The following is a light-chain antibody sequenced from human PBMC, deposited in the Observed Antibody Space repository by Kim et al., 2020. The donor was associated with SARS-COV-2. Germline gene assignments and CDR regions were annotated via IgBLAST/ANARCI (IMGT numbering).Light chain of an antibody. CDR2: KAS. V-gene: IGKV1-5*03. CDR3: KQYNSHPHT. J-gene: IGKJ2*01. Sequence: ASVGDRVTITWRARQIIKSGGAWYQQRPGKAPELMSYKASTLENGVPSKFSGSGSGTEFTLTISNLQPDDFATYHCKQYNSHPHTFGQGTKVDIK. CDR1: QIIKSG.